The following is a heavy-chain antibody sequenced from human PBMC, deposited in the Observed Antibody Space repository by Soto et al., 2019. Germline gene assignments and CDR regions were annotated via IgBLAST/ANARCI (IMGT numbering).Heavy chain of an antibody. CDR2: ISSASSET. CDR3: ARVAY. Sequence: PGGSLRLSCEASGFTFSRVSMNGVRQVPGKGLEWFASISSASSETWYADSVKGRFIISRDNAQNSLFLQMNTLRPEDSAIYYSARVAYWGPGTQVAVSS. V-gene: IGHV3-21*01. CDR1: GFTFSRVS. J-gene: IGHJ4*02.